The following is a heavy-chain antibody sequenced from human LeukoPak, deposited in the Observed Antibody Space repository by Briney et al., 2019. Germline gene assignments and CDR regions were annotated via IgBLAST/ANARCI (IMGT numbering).Heavy chain of an antibody. CDR3: AIRGSPMVRNY. Sequence: GGSLRLSCAASGFTFSSYWMSWVRQAPGKGLEWVANIKQDGSEKYYVDSVRGRFTISRDNAKNSLYLQMNSLRAEDTAVYYCAIRGSPMVRNYWGQGTLVTVSS. CDR1: GFTFSSYW. V-gene: IGHV3-7*01. CDR2: IKQDGSEK. D-gene: IGHD3-10*01. J-gene: IGHJ4*02.